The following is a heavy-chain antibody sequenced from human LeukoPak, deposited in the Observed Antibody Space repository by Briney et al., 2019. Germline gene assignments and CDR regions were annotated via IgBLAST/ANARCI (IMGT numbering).Heavy chain of an antibody. J-gene: IGHJ5*02. D-gene: IGHD3-9*01. Sequence: PSETLSLTCAVYGGSFSGYYWSWIRQPPGKGLEWSGEINHSGSTNYNPSLKSRVTISVDTSKNQFSLKLSPVTAADTAVYYCARAREIVRDYDILTGYNNNWFDPWGQGTLVTVSS. CDR1: GGSFSGYY. V-gene: IGHV4-34*01. CDR2: INHSGST. CDR3: ARAREIVRDYDILTGYNNNWFDP.